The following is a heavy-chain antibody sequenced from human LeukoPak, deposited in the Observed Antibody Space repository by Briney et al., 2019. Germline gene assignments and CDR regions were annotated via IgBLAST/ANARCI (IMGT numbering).Heavy chain of an antibody. J-gene: IGHJ4*02. CDR2: VRGSGGST. CDR3: AASLPNIVVVPATKGPFGY. D-gene: IGHD2-2*01. Sequence: QPGGSLRLSCAASGFTFSSYTMSRVRHAPGKGLEWVSGVRGSGGSTHYADSVKGRFTISRDNSKNTLYLQMNSLRAEDTAVYYCAASLPNIVVVPATKGPFGYWGQGTLVTVSS. V-gene: IGHV3-23*01. CDR1: GFTFSSYT.